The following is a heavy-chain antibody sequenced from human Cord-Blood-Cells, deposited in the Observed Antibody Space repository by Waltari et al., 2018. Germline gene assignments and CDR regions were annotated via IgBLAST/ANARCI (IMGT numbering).Heavy chain of an antibody. D-gene: IGHD2-2*01. CDR3: ARGGAPIVVVPAAPSYYYYGMDV. CDR2: IYYSGST. J-gene: IGHJ6*02. CDR1: GGSISSHY. V-gene: IGHV4-59*11. Sequence: QVQLQESGPGLVKPSETLSLTCTVSGGSISSHYWSWIRQPPGQGLARFGYIYYSGSTNYNPSLKSRVTISVDTSKNQFSLKLSSVTAADTAVYYCARGGAPIVVVPAAPSYYYYGMDVWGQGTTVTVSS.